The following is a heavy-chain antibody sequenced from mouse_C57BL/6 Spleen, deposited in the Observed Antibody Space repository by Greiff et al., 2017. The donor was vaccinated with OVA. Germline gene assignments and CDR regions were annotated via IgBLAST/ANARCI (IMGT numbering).Heavy chain of an antibody. J-gene: IGHJ4*01. CDR2: IYPGDGDT. V-gene: IGHV1-82*01. D-gene: IGHD1-1*01. Sequence: VQLQQSGPELVKPGASVKISCKASGYAFSSSWMNWVKQRPGKGLEWIGRIYPGDGDTNYNGKFKGKATLTADKASSTAYMQLSSLTSEDSAVYFCARGSSTSDYAMDYWGQGTSVTVSS. CDR3: ARGSSTSDYAMDY. CDR1: GYAFSSSW.